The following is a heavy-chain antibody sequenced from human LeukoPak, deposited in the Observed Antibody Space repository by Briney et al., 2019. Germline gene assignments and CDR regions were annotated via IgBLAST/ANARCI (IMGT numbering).Heavy chain of an antibody. V-gene: IGHV4-59*06. CDR1: SGSISTYY. J-gene: IGHJ6*02. Sequence: SETLSLTCTVSSGSISTYYWNWIRQPPGKGLEWIGYIYYSGSTYYNPSLTSRVTMSVDTSKNQFSLKLSSVTAADTAIYYCARDHTETSSLNFRNYYYYGMDIWGQGTTVIVSS. D-gene: IGHD4-11*01. CDR2: IYYSGST. CDR3: ARDHTETSSLNFRNYYYYGMDI.